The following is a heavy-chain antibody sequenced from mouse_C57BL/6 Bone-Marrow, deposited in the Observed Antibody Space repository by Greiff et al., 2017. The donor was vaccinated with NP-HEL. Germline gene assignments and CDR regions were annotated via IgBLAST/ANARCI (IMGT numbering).Heavy chain of an antibody. Sequence: EVKLQESGGGLVKPGGSLKLSCAASGFTFSSYAMSWVRQTPEKRLEWVATISDGGSYTYYPDNVKGRFTISRDNAKNNLYLQMSHLKSEDTAMYYCARDPQLLRYFDYWGQGTTLTVSS. CDR1: GFTFSSYA. CDR3: ARDPQLLRYFDY. J-gene: IGHJ2*01. V-gene: IGHV5-4*01. CDR2: ISDGGSYT. D-gene: IGHD1-1*01.